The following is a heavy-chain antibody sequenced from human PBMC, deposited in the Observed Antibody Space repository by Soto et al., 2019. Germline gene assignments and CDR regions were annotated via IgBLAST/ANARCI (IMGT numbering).Heavy chain of an antibody. Sequence: EVQLVESGGGLVQPGGSLRLSCAASGFTFSFYWMHWVRQAPGKGLVWVSRIDSDGSTTSYADSVKGRFTISRDNAKSTLYLQMNSLRAEDTAVYYCARPGYSNYGPGVDVWGQGTTVTVSS. J-gene: IGHJ6*02. V-gene: IGHV3-74*01. D-gene: IGHD4-4*01. CDR3: ARPGYSNYGPGVDV. CDR2: IDSDGSTT. CDR1: GFTFSFYW.